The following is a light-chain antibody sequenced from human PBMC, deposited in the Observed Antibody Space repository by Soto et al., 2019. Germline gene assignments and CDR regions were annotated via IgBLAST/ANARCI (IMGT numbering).Light chain of an antibody. CDR2: DTN. J-gene: IGLJ2*01. Sequence: QAVVTQEPSLTVSPGGTVTLTCGSSTGVVTSSHFPYWFQQKPGQAPRTLIHDTNNRHSWTPARFSGSLLGGKAALIVSGAQPEDEAEYYCWLTNGGVRVFGGGTKLTVL. CDR3: WLTNGGVRV. CDR1: TGVVTSSHF. V-gene: IGLV7-46*01.